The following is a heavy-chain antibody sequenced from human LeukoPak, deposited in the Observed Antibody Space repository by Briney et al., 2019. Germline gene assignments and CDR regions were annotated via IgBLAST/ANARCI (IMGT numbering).Heavy chain of an antibody. V-gene: IGHV3-15*01. CDR3: NTAGIV. D-gene: IGHD1-14*01. CDR1: GFTFRNAW. J-gene: IGHJ6*02. Sequence: GGSLRLFCEASGFTFRNAWMSWVRQAPGKGLEWVGRIKSESDGGTIDYAAPVKGRVTISRDDSKKTVYLQMSSLTTEDTAVYYCNTAGIVWGQGTTVTVSS. CDR2: IKSESDGGTI.